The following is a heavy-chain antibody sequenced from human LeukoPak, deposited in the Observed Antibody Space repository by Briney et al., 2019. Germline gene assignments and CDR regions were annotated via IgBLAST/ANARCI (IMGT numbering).Heavy chain of an antibody. CDR1: GGSFSGYY. J-gene: IGHJ6*02. V-gene: IGHV4-34*01. D-gene: IGHD2-15*01. CDR3: VRGYCSGGSCYSYYGMDV. Sequence: SETLSLTCAVYGGSFSGYYWSWIRQPPGKGLEWIGEINHSGSTNYHPSHKRRVNISVDTSKNQFSLKLSSVTAADTAVYYCVRGYCSGGSCYSYYGMDVWGQGTTVTVSS. CDR2: INHSGST.